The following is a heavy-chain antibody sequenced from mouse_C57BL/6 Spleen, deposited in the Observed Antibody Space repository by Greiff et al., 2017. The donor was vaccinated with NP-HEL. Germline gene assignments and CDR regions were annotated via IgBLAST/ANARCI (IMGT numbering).Heavy chain of an antibody. CDR1: GFSLTSYG. CDR3: ARFITTVVAGDYYAMDY. J-gene: IGHJ4*01. Sequence: QVQLKESGPGLVQPSQSLSITCTVSGFSLTSYGVHWVRQSPGKGLEWLGVIWSGGSTDYNAAFISRLSISKDNSKSQVFFKMNSLQADDTAIYYCARFITTVVAGDYYAMDYWGQGTSVTVSS. V-gene: IGHV2-2*01. D-gene: IGHD1-1*01. CDR2: IWSGGST.